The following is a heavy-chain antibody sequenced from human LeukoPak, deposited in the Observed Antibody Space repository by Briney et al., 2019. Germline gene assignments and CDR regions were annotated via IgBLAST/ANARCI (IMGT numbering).Heavy chain of an antibody. Sequence: SVKVSCKASGGTFSSYAISWVRQAPGQGLEWMGGIIPIFGTANYAQKFQGRVTITADESTSTAYMELSSLRSEDTAVYYCAHQVVVVPAAIPYYYMDVWGKGTTVTVSS. J-gene: IGHJ6*03. CDR2: IIPIFGTA. V-gene: IGHV1-69*13. D-gene: IGHD2-2*01. CDR1: GGTFSSYA. CDR3: AHQVVVVPAAIPYYYMDV.